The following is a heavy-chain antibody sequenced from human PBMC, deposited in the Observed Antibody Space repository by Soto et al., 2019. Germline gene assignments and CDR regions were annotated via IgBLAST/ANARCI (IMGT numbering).Heavy chain of an antibody. J-gene: IGHJ4*02. CDR2: IIGSGGST. CDR1: GFTLSSYV. V-gene: IGHV3-23*01. Sequence: EVQLLESGGGLVQPGGSLRLSCAASGFTLSSYVMSWVRQAPGKGLEWVSAIIGSGGSTYYADSVKRRFTFSRDNSKNTLYLQMNSLRAEDTAVYYCARPTTVIYFDYWGQGSVVTVSS. D-gene: IGHD4-17*01. CDR3: ARPTTVIYFDY.